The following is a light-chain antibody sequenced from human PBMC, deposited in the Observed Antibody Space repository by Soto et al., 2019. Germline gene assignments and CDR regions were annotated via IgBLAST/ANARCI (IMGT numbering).Light chain of an antibody. Sequence: QSVLTQPPSVSGAPGQRVTISCTGSSSNIGAGYDVHWYQQLPGTAPNLLIYGNSNRPSGIPDRFSGSKSGTSASLAITWLPAEDEADYYCQSYDSSLSGVVFGGGTKLTVL. CDR2: GNS. V-gene: IGLV1-40*01. CDR1: SSNIGAGYD. CDR3: QSYDSSLSGVV. J-gene: IGLJ2*01.